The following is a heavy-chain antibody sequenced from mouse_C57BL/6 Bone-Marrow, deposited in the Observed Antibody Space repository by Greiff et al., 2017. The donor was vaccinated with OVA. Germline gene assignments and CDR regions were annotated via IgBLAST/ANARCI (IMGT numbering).Heavy chain of an antibody. D-gene: IGHD2-3*01. CDR1: GYTFTDYE. V-gene: IGHV1-15*01. CDR2: IDPETGGT. J-gene: IGHJ2*01. CDR3: TEDGSFDY. Sequence: VQLQQSGAELVRPGASVTLSCKASGYTFTDYEMHWVKQTPVHGLEWIGTIDPETGGTAYNQKFKGKAILTADKSSSTAYMERRSLASEDSAVYYCTEDGSFDYWGQGTTLTVSS.